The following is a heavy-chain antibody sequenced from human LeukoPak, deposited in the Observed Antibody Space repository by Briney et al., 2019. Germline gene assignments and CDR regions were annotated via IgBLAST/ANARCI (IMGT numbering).Heavy chain of an antibody. Sequence: PGGSLRLSCAASGFTFSNYWMHWVRQVPGKGLVWVSRINDDGSATFYADSVKGRFTISRDNSKNTLYLQMNSLRAEDTAVYYCAKAVATIGLRTYFDYWGQGTLVTVSS. V-gene: IGHV3-74*01. CDR1: GFTFSNYW. CDR2: INDDGSAT. D-gene: IGHD5-12*01. J-gene: IGHJ4*02. CDR3: AKAVATIGLRTYFDY.